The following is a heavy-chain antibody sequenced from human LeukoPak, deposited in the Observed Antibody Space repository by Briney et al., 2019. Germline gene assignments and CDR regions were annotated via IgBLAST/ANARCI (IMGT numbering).Heavy chain of an antibody. V-gene: IGHV7-4-1*02. J-gene: IGHJ4*02. Sequence: GASVKVSCKASGYTFTSYAMNWVRQAPGQGLEWMGWINTNTGNPTYAQGFTGRFVFSLDTSVSTAYLQISSLEAEDTAVYYRATEPLYYDILTGYYILYYFDYWGQGTLVTVSS. CDR3: ATEPLYYDILTGYYILYYFDY. D-gene: IGHD3-9*01. CDR2: INTNTGNP. CDR1: GYTFTSYA.